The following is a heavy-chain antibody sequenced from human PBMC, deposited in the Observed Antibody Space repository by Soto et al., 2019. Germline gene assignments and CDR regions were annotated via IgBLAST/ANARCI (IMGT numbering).Heavy chain of an antibody. CDR3: ARGRSLSGYSNYAIDV. CDR1: GFTFSNYD. J-gene: IGHJ6*02. V-gene: IGHV3-13*05. Sequence: GGSLRLSCAASGFTFSNYDMHWVRQATGKGLEWVSVIGTAGDPSYPGSVKGRFTISRENGENSLYLQMNSLRDGDTAVYYCARGRSLSGYSNYAIDVWGQGTTVTVYS. CDR2: IGTAGDP. D-gene: IGHD5-18*01.